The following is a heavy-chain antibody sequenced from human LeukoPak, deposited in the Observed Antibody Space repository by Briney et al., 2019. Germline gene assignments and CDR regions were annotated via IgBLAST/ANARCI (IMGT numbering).Heavy chain of an antibody. D-gene: IGHD5-18*01. CDR3: ATDLTWKQLWSPRSGYYGMDV. Sequence: ASVKVSCKVSGYTLTELSMHWVRQAPGKGLEWMGGFDPEDGETIYAQKFQGRVTMTEDTSTDTAYMELSSLRSEDTAVYYCATDLTWKQLWSPRSGYYGMDVWGQGTTVTVSS. CDR1: GYTLTELS. J-gene: IGHJ6*02. CDR2: FDPEDGET. V-gene: IGHV1-24*01.